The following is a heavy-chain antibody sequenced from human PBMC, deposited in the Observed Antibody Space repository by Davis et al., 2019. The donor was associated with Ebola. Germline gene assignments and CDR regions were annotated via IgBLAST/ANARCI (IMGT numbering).Heavy chain of an antibody. Sequence: MPSETLSLTCTVSGGSISSSSYYWGWIRQPPGKGLECIGYIFHTGSTYYKPSLQSRVTISLDRSSNQFSLEMTSVTAADTAVYYCARETRVISAAGSWDWFDSWGQGTLVTVSS. CDR1: GGSISSSSYY. CDR2: IFHTGST. D-gene: IGHD6-13*01. V-gene: IGHV4-30-2*01. J-gene: IGHJ5*01. CDR3: ARETRVISAAGSWDWFDS.